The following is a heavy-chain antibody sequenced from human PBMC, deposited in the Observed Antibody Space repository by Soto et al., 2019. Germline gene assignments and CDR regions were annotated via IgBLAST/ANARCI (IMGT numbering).Heavy chain of an antibody. CDR3: ARDGGRSSWFEYFQY. CDR2: IYIGGGT. CDR1: GFTVSSTH. D-gene: IGHD6-13*01. Sequence: EVQLVESGGGLVQPGGSLRLSCAASGFTVSSTHMSWVRQAPGKGLEWISTIYIGGGTYYADSVKGRFTISRDNSNNALYLQMHSLRAEDTAVYYCARDGGRSSWFEYFQYWGQGSLVTVSS. J-gene: IGHJ1*01. V-gene: IGHV3-66*01.